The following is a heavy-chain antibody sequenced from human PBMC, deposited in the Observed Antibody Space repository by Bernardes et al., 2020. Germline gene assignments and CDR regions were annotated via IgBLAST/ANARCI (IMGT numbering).Heavy chain of an antibody. CDR1: GDSFSGGSHY. CDR2: IYFRGST. Sequence: SETLSLTCTVAGDSFSGGSHYWSWIRQPPGKVLEWIGKIYFRGSTNYNPSLKSRVTISVDTSKNQFSLKLSSVTAADTAVYYCGRGGGSCTSGVCYTSGGWFDPWGQGTLVTVSS. J-gene: IGHJ5*02. D-gene: IGHD2-8*01. V-gene: IGHV4-61*01. CDR3: GRGGGSCTSGVCYTSGGWFDP.